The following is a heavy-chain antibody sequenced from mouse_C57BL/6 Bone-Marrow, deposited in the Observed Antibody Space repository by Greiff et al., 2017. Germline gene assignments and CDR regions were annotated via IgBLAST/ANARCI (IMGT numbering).Heavy chain of an antibody. Sequence: EVQLQQSGAELVRPGASVKLSCTASGFNIKDDYMHWVKQRPEQGLEWIGWIDPENGDTEYASKFQGKATITADTSSNTVYLQLSSLTSEDTAVYYCTSPGGYFDYWGQGTTLTVSS. CDR1: GFNIKDDY. V-gene: IGHV14-4*01. CDR3: TSPGGYFDY. J-gene: IGHJ2*01. CDR2: IDPENGDT.